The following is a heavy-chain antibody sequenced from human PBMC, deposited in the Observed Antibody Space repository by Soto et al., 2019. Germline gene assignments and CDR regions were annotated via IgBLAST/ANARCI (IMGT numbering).Heavy chain of an antibody. J-gene: IGHJ6*02. D-gene: IGHD6-13*01. CDR3: ARVVGSGYSSSWYLSTYYGMDV. CDR2: IYYSGST. CDR1: GGSISSYY. V-gene: IGHV4-59*01. Sequence: XATLSLTCTVSGGSISSYYWSWIRQPPGKGLEWIGYIYYSGSTNYNPSLKSRVTISVDTSKNQFSLKLSSVTAADTAVYYCARVVGSGYSSSWYLSTYYGMDVWGQGTTVTVSS.